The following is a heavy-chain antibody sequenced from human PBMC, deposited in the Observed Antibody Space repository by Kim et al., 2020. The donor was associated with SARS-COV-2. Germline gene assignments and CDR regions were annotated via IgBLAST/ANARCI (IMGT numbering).Heavy chain of an antibody. CDR3: ARVRAWSGYEPYYFDY. D-gene: IGHD6-25*01. Sequence: ASVKVSCKASGYTFTSYDINWVRQATGQGLEWMGWMNPNSANTGYAQKFQGRVTMTRNTSISTAHMELSSLRVEDTAVYYCARVRAWSGYEPYYFDYWGQGTLVTVSS. V-gene: IGHV1-8*01. CDR1: GYTFTSYD. J-gene: IGHJ4*02. CDR2: MNPNSANT.